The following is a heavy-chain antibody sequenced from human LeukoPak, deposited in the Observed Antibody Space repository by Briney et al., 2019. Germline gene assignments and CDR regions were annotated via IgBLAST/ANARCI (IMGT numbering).Heavy chain of an antibody. CDR1: GYTFTGYY. CDR2: INPNSGGT. Sequence: ASVKVSCKASGYTFTGYYMHWVRQAPGQGLEWMGWINPNSGGTNYAQKFQGRVTITRDTSASTAYMELSSLRSEDTAVYYCARDRPVYSSSWYNWFDPWGQGTLVTVSS. CDR3: ARDRPVYSSSWYNWFDP. V-gene: IGHV1-2*02. D-gene: IGHD6-13*01. J-gene: IGHJ5*02.